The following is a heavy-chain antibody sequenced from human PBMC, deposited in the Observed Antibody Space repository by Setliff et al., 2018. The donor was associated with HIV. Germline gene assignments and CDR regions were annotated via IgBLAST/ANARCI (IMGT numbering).Heavy chain of an antibody. CDR2: ISGSGGST. D-gene: IGHD5-18*01. CDR3: ARVRRDTAMVTGFGYYYMDV. J-gene: IGHJ6*03. V-gene: IGHV3-23*01. CDR1: GFSFSSYA. Sequence: GGSLRLSCATSGFSFSSYAMSWVRQAPGKGLEWVSAISGSGGSTYYADSVKGRFTISRDNAKNSLYLQMNSLRAEETAVYYCARVRRDTAMVTGFGYYYMDVWGKGTTVTVSS.